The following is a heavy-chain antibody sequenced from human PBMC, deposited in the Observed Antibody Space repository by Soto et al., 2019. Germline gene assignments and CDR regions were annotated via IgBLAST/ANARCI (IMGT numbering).Heavy chain of an antibody. Sequence: EVQLVESGGGLVQPGGSLRLSCEASGFTFSDHQMDWVRQAPGKGLEWVGRSRNKANSYTTEYAASVKGRFTISRDDSKNSLYLQMNSLKIEDTAVYYCARVVGAPNWFDPWGQGTLVTVSS. D-gene: IGHD1-26*01. V-gene: IGHV3-72*01. CDR2: SRNKANSYTT. CDR3: ARVVGAPNWFDP. CDR1: GFTFSDHQ. J-gene: IGHJ5*02.